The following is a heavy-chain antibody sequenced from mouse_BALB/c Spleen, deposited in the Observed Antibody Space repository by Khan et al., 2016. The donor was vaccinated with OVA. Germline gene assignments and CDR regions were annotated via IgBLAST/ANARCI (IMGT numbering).Heavy chain of an antibody. CDR2: INTNTGEP. Sequence: QIQLVQSGPELKKPGETVKISCKASGYTSTNYGLNWVKQAPGKGLQWMGWINTNTGEPTYAVDFKGRFAFSLETSASTAYLQINNLQNEDTATYFCARPPYFSYVMVYWGQGTSVTVSS. CDR3: ARPPYFSYVMVY. D-gene: IGHD2-10*01. J-gene: IGHJ4*01. CDR1: GYTSTNYG. V-gene: IGHV9-3-1*01.